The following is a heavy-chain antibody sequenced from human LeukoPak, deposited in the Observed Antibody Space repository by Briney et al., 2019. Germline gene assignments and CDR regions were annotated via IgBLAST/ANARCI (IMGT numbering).Heavy chain of an antibody. CDR3: ARDIYYGSGSYKYFQH. CDR1: GFTFSSYS. Sequence: GGSLRLSCAASGFTFSSYSMNWVRQAPGKGLEWVSSISSSSSYIYYADSVKGRFTISRDNAKNSLYLQMNSLRAEDTAVYYCARDIYYGSGSYKYFQHWGQGTLVTVSS. D-gene: IGHD3-10*01. CDR2: ISSSSSYI. V-gene: IGHV3-21*01. J-gene: IGHJ1*01.